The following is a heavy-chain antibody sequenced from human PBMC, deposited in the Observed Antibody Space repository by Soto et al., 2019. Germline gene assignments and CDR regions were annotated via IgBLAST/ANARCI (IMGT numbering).Heavy chain of an antibody. CDR2: INPNSGGT. J-gene: IGHJ6*02. CDR3: ARESLGPLGYSYGKGYYYYGMDV. V-gene: IGHV1-2*04. CDR1: GYTFTGYY. D-gene: IGHD5-18*01. Sequence: GASVKVSCKASGYTFTGYYMHWVRQAPGQGLEWMGWINPNSGGTNYAQKFQGWVTMTRDTSISTAYMELSRLRSDDTAVYYCARESLGPLGYSYGKGYYYYGMDVWGQGTTVTVSS.